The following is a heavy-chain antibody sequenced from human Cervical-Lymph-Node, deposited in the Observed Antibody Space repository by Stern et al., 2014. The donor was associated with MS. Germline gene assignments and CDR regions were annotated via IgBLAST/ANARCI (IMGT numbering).Heavy chain of an antibody. CDR2: INPNSGGT. D-gene: IGHD1/OR15-1a*01. CDR1: GYTFTGYY. CDR3: ARVPNTDRTASYGMDV. J-gene: IGHJ6*02. Sequence: MQLVESGAEVKKPGASVKVSCKASGYTFTGYYMHWVRQAPGQGLEWMGWINPNSGGTNYAQKFQGWVTMTRDTSISTAYMELSRLRSDDTAVYYCARVPNTDRTASYGMDVWGQGTTVTVSS. V-gene: IGHV1-2*04.